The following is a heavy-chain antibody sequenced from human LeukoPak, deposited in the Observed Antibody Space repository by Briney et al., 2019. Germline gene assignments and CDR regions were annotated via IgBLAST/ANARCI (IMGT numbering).Heavy chain of an antibody. D-gene: IGHD3-22*01. J-gene: IGHJ1*01. CDR2: ISSSGST. Sequence: SETLSLTCTVSGDSISSGDYYWSWIRQPAGKGLEWIGRISSSGSTNYNPSLKSRVTVSVDTSNNQFSLKLSSVTAADTAVYYCARGETLYYYDSSGQPLGKYFQHWGQGTLVTVSS. CDR3: ARGETLYYYDSSGQPLGKYFQH. CDR1: GDSISSGDYY. V-gene: IGHV4-61*02.